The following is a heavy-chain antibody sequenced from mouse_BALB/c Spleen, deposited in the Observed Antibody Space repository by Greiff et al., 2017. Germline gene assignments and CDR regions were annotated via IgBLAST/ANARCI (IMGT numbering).Heavy chain of an antibody. CDR1: GYSITSDYA. CDR2: ISYSGST. D-gene: IGHD1-2*01. CDR3: ATLLRPYAMDY. J-gene: IGHJ4*01. V-gene: IGHV3-2*02. Sequence: EVQGVESGPGLVKPSQSLSLTCTVTGYSITSDYAWNWIRQFPGNKLEWMGYISYSGSTSYNPSLKSRISITRDTSKNQFFLQLNSVTTEDTATYYCATLLRPYAMDYWGQGTSVTVSS.